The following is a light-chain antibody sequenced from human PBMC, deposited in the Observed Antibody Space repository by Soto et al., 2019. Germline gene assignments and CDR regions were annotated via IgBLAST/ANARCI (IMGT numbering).Light chain of an antibody. Sequence: QSVLTQPASVSGSPGQSITISCTGTSSDVGGYNYVSWYQQLPGTAPKLLIYDNNKRPSGIPDRFSGSKSATSATLDITALQTGDEADYYCGAWDSSLMGVVFGGGTKVTVL. J-gene: IGLJ2*01. V-gene: IGLV1-51*01. CDR3: GAWDSSLMGVV. CDR1: SSDVGGYNY. CDR2: DNN.